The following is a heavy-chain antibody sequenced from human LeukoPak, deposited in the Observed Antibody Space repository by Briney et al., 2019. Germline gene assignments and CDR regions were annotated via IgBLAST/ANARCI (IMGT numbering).Heavy chain of an antibody. CDR1: GYTFTSYG. Sequence: ASVKVSCKASGYTFTSYGISWVRQAPGQGLEWMGWISAYNGNTNYAQKLQGRVTMTTDTSTSTAYMELSSLRSEDTAVYYCAREGGVGAYDSSGYYLPYYFDYWGQGTLVTVSS. CDR2: ISAYNGNT. CDR3: AREGGVGAYDSSGYYLPYYFDY. J-gene: IGHJ4*02. D-gene: IGHD3-22*01. V-gene: IGHV1-18*01.